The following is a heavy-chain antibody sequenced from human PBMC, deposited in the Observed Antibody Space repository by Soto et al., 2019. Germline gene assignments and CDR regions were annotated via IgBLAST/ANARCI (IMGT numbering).Heavy chain of an antibody. CDR3: ARGGIADPYYYYGMDV. D-gene: IGHD6-13*01. CDR1: GYTFTSYG. Sequence: QVQLVQSGAEVKKPVASVKVSCKASGYTFTSYGISWVRQAPGQGLEWMGWISAYNGNTHYAQKLQGRVTMTTDTAKSTAYMELRRMRSDDPAVYYGARGGIADPYYYYGMDVWGQGTTVTVSS. J-gene: IGHJ6*02. CDR2: ISAYNGNT. V-gene: IGHV1-18*01.